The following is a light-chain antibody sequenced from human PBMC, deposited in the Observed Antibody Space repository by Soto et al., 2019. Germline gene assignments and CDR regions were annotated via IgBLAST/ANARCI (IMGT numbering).Light chain of an antibody. J-gene: IGKJ1*01. Sequence: EIVLPQSPATLSVSPGERATLSCRASQSVTSNYLAWYQQKPGQAPRLLIYGISNRVTGVPDRFSGSGSGTDFTLTISRLEPEDFAVYYCQQYTDWPLTFGQGTKVDIK. CDR2: GIS. CDR1: QSVTSNY. CDR3: QQYTDWPLT. V-gene: IGKV3-20*01.